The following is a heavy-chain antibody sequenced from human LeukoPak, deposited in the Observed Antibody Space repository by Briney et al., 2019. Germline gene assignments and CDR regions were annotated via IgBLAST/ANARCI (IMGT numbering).Heavy chain of an antibody. CDR2: IYTSGST. V-gene: IGHV4-4*07. CDR1: GGSITSYD. J-gene: IGHJ5*02. Sequence: PSEALSLTCTVSGGSITSYDWSWIRQPAGKGLEWIGRIYTSGSTKYNPSLKSRVTMSLDTSKNRFSLKLSSVTAADTALYYCARVWATTFAPWGQGTLVTVSS. CDR3: ARVWATTFAP. D-gene: IGHD3-16*01.